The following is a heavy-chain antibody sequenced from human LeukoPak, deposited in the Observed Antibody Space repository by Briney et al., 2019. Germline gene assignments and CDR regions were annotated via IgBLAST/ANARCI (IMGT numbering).Heavy chain of an antibody. CDR3: ARVSSQMYSSGWSEPSYYYYYMDV. Sequence: ASVKVSCKASGYTFTSYDINWVRQATGQGLEWMGWMNPNSGNTVYAQKFQGRVTMTRNTSISTAYMELSSLRSEDTAVYYCARVSSQMYSSGWSEPSYYYYYMDVWGKGTTVTISS. D-gene: IGHD6-19*01. V-gene: IGHV1-8*01. CDR1: GYTFTSYD. CDR2: MNPNSGNT. J-gene: IGHJ6*03.